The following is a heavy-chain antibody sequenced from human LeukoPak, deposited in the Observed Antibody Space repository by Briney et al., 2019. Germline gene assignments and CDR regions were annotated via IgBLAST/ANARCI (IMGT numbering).Heavy chain of an antibody. CDR3: AKDYVAIPGPGAFDI. D-gene: IGHD2-2*02. V-gene: IGHV3-74*01. Sequence: GGSLRLSCAASGFTFSNYWMHWVRQVPGKGLVWVSRINDDGSATFYADSVKGRFTISRDNAKNSLYLQMNSLRAEDMALYYCAKDYVAIPGPGAFDIWGQGTMVTVSS. CDR1: GFTFSNYW. J-gene: IGHJ3*02. CDR2: INDDGSAT.